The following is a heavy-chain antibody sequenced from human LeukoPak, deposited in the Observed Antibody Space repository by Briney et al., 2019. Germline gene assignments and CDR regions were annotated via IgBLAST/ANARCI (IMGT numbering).Heavy chain of an antibody. CDR3: ARRTGVATIGKNWFDP. CDR2: ISSSSSYV. CDR1: GFTFSNYS. Sequence: GGSLRLSCAASGFTFSNYSMNWVRQAPGKGLEWVSSISSSSSYVYYADSVKGRFTISRDNAKNSLYLQMNSLRAEDTAVYYCARRTGVATIGKNWFDPWGQGTLVTVSS. V-gene: IGHV3-21*01. D-gene: IGHD5-12*01. J-gene: IGHJ5*02.